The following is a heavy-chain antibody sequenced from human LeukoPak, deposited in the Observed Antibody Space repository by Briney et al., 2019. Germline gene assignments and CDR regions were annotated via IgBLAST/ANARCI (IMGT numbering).Heavy chain of an antibody. V-gene: IGHV5-51*01. J-gene: IGHJ4*02. D-gene: IGHD3-22*01. CDR1: GYSFTSYW. CDR2: IYPGDSDT. CDR3: ARQFHYYDSSGYYSPPYFDY. Sequence: GESLRISCKGSGYSFTSYWIGWVRPMPGKGLEWMGIIYPGDSDTRYSPSFQGQVTISADKSISTAYLQWSSLKASDTAMYHCARQFHYYDSSGYYSPPYFDYWGQGTLVTVSS.